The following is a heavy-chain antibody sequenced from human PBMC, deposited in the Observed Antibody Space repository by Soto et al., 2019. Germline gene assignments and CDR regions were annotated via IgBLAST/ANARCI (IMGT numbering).Heavy chain of an antibody. V-gene: IGHV1-24*01. CDR2: FDPEDGET. CDR1: GYTLTELS. Sequence: ASVKVSCKVSGYTLTELSMHWVRQAPGKGLEWMGGFDPEDGETIYAQKFQGRVTMTEDTSTDTAYMELSSLRSEDTAVYYCATLLPVLQYYFVYWGQRTLVTVSS. D-gene: IGHD3-3*01. CDR3: ATLLPVLQYYFVY. J-gene: IGHJ4*02.